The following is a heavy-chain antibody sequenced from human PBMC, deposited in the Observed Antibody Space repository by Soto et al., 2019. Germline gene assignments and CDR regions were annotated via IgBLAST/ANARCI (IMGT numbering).Heavy chain of an antibody. D-gene: IGHD3-22*01. V-gene: IGHV3-21*01. CDR3: ARVVYFDSSGYGL. J-gene: IGHJ3*01. Sequence: GGSLRLSCVASGFSFSSYNMNWVRQAPGKGLEWVSSISGDSNYKYYADSVQGRFTISRDNAKNSVYLQMNSLRAEDTAVYYCARVVYFDSSGYGLWGQGTMVTVSS. CDR2: ISGDSNYK. CDR1: GFSFSSYN.